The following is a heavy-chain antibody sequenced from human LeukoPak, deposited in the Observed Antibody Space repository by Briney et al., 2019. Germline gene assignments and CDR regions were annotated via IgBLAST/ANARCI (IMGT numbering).Heavy chain of an antibody. Sequence: GASVKISCKACGYTFTSYGISWVRQAPGQGLEWMGWISAYNGNTNYAQKLQGRVTMTTDTSTSTAYMELRSLRSDDTAVYYCARVSYFNWYFDLWGRGTLVTVSS. CDR2: ISAYNGNT. J-gene: IGHJ2*01. CDR3: ARVSYFNWYFDL. D-gene: IGHD1-26*01. CDR1: GYTFTSYG. V-gene: IGHV1-18*01.